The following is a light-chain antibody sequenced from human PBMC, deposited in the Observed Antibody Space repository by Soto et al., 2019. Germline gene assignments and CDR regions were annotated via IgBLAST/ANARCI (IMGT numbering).Light chain of an antibody. CDR3: QQYYSSPQT. CDR1: QGIAPY. J-gene: IGKJ2*01. Sequence: DVQMTQSPSSLSAFVGDRVTITCRASQGIAPYLAWFQQKPGKVPKLLIYATSTLQSGVPSRFSGSGSGTDFTLTISSLQAEDVAVYYCQQYYSSPQTFGQGTKLEIK. CDR2: ATS. V-gene: IGKV1-27*01.